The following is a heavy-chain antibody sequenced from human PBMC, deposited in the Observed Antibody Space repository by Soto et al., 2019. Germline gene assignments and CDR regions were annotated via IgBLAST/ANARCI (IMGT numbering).Heavy chain of an antibody. V-gene: IGHV4-4*02. D-gene: IGHD6-19*01. Sequence: SETLSLTCAVSGGSISSSNWWSWVRQPPGKGLEWIGEIYHSGSTNYNPSLKSRVTISVDKSKNQFSLKLSSVTAADTAVYYCARRTGSGWRKAGLDYWGRGTLVTVSS. CDR1: GGSISSSNW. CDR3: ARRTGSGWRKAGLDY. J-gene: IGHJ4*02. CDR2: IYHSGST.